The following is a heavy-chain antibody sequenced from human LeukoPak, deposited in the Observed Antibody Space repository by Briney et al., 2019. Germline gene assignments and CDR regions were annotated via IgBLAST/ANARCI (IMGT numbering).Heavy chain of an antibody. D-gene: IGHD3-10*01. V-gene: IGHV1-2*02. CDR1: GYTFTGYY. CDR2: INPNSGGT. J-gene: IGHJ5*02. CDR3: ASSLSVRGVEGYNWFDP. Sequence: GASVKVSRKASGYTFTGYYMHWVRQAPGQGLEWMGWINPNSGGTNYAQKFQGRVTMTRDTSISTAYMELSRLRSDDTAVYYCASSLSVRGVEGYNWFDPWGQGTLVTVSS.